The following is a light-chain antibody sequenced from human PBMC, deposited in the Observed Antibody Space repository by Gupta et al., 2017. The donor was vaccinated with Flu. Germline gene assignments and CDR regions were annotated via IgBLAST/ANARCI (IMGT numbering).Light chain of an antibody. CDR3: SSYTSGSAIIVV. Sequence: QSALTQPASVSGSPGQSITISCTETRSDVGAYNYVSWYQQRPGKAPKLMIYAVSNRPSGVSNRVSGSKSGNTASLTISGLQAEDEADYYCSSYTSGSAIIVVFGGGTKLTVL. V-gene: IGLV2-14*01. CDR2: AVS. J-gene: IGLJ2*01. CDR1: RSDVGAYNY.